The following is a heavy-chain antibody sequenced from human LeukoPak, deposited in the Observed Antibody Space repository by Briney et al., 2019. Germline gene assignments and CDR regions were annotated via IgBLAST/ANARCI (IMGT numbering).Heavy chain of an antibody. J-gene: IGHJ4*02. D-gene: IGHD6-13*01. CDR3: ARRIAAAGYFDY. V-gene: IGHV4-39*01. CDR2: IYYSGST. CDR1: GGSISSSSYY. Sequence: SETLSLTCTVSGGSISSSSYYWGWIRQPPGKGLEWIGSIYYSGSTYYNPSLKGRVTISVDTSTNQFSLKLSSVTAADTAVYYCARRIAAAGYFDYWGQGTLVTVSS.